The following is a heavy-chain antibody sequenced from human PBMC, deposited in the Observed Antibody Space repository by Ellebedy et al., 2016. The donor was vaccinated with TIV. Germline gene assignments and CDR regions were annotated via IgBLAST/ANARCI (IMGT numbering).Heavy chain of an antibody. J-gene: IGHJ6*02. CDR1: GMTFADYT. D-gene: IGHD1-26*01. CDR3: ARGSPLGGMDV. CDR2: IGPSGTYI. Sequence: GESLKISCGASGMTFADYTMHWVRQTPGKGLQWVSSIGPSGTYIYYPDSLTGRFTASRDNDNDSLYLQLNSLRADDTAVYYCARGSPLGGMDVWGRGTTVTVSS. V-gene: IGHV3-21*01.